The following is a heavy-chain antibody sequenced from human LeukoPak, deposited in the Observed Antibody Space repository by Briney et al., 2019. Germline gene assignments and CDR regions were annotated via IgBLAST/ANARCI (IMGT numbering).Heavy chain of an antibody. CDR1: GFSFDDYD. Sequence: PGGSLRLSCAASGFSFDDYDMNWVRQAPGKGLEWVSGINWNGGSTGYADSVKGRFTISRDIAKNSLYLQMNSLRAEDTALYYCARDLPQIEYWGRGTLVTVSS. CDR3: ARDLPQIEY. CDR2: INWNGGST. J-gene: IGHJ4*02. D-gene: IGHD3-22*01. V-gene: IGHV3-20*04.